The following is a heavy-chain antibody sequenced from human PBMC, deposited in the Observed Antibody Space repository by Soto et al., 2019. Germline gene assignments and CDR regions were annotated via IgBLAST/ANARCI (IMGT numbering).Heavy chain of an antibody. Sequence: GGSLRLSCAASGFTFSSHAMHWVRQAPGKGLEYVSGISANGGSTYYADSVKGRFTISRDSSKNTLYLQMGSLRADDLAVYYCARAPLTTATGPDYWGQGTVVTVSS. V-gene: IGHV3-64*02. CDR1: GFTFSSHA. J-gene: IGHJ4*02. D-gene: IGHD4-17*01. CDR3: ARAPLTTATGPDY. CDR2: ISANGGST.